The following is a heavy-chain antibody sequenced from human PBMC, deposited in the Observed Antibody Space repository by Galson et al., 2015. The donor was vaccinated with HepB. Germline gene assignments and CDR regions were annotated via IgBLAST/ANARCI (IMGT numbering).Heavy chain of an antibody. V-gene: IGHV1-69*04. CDR1: GGTFSSYT. CDR2: IIPILGIA. CDR3: AREGNLYYDILTGYYGDAFDI. Sequence: SVKVSCKASGGTFSSYTISWVRQAPGQGLEWMGRIIPILGIANYAQKFQGRVTITADKSTSTAYMELCSLRSEDTAVYYCAREGNLYYDILTGYYGDAFDIWGQGTMVTVSS. D-gene: IGHD3-9*01. J-gene: IGHJ3*02.